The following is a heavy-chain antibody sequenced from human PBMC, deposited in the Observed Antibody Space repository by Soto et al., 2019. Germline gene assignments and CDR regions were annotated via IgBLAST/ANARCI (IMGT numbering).Heavy chain of an antibody. J-gene: IGHJ6*02. CDR2: IYHSGRT. CDR3: ARAGVEGIPIFGVVAPYGMDV. D-gene: IGHD3-3*01. CDR1: GYSISSGYY. V-gene: IGHV4-38-2*01. Sequence: SETLSLTCAVSGYSISSGYYWGWIRQPPGKGLEWIGSIYHSGRTYYNPSLKSRVTISVATSKNQFSLKLNSVTAADTALYFCARAGVEGIPIFGVVAPYGMDVWGQGTTVTVSS.